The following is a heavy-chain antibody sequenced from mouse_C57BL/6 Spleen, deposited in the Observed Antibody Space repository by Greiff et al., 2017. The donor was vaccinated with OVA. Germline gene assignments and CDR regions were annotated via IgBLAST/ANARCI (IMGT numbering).Heavy chain of an antibody. CDR1: GFTFSDYG. D-gene: IGHD3-3*01. Sequence: EVMLVESGGGLVKPGGSLKLSCAASGFTFSDYGMHWVRQAPEKGLEWVAYISSGSSTIYYADTVKGRFIISRDNAKNTLFLQMTSLRSEDTARYYCARWLEYWYFDVWGTGTTVTVSS. CDR2: ISSGSSTI. CDR3: ARWLEYWYFDV. J-gene: IGHJ1*03. V-gene: IGHV5-17*01.